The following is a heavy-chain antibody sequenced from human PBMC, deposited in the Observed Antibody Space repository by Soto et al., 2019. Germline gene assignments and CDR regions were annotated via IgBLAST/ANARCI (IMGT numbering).Heavy chain of an antibody. D-gene: IGHD3-9*01. Sequence: SETLSLTCAVYGGSFSGYYWSWIRQPPGKGLEWIGEINHSGSTNYNPSLKSRVTISVDTSKNQFSLKLSSVTAADTAVYYCAARLRYFDWLLSNFDYWGQGTLVTVSS. CDR1: GGSFSGYY. V-gene: IGHV4-34*01. J-gene: IGHJ4*02. CDR2: INHSGST. CDR3: AARLRYFDWLLSNFDY.